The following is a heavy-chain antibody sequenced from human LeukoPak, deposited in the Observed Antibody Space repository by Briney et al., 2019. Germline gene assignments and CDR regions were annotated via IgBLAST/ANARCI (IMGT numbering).Heavy chain of an antibody. CDR3: AKDDAWLRFGE. CDR1: GFTFSNHG. Sequence: TGGSLRLSCAASGFTFSNHGMNWVRQAPGKGLEWVSGIRPSGDITYYADSVKGWFPISRDHYKNTLYLEVISLTAEDTAVYYCAKDDAWLRFGEWSQGTLVTVSS. J-gene: IGHJ4*02. D-gene: IGHD3-10*01. CDR2: IRPSGDIT. V-gene: IGHV3-23*01.